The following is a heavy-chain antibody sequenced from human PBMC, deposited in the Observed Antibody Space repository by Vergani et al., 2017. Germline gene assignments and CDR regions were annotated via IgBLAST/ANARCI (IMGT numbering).Heavy chain of an antibody. CDR2: IKSKTDGGTT. CDR3: TTDEVEGDAKLW. V-gene: IGHV3-15*01. Sequence: EVQLVESGGGLVKPGGSLRLSCAASGFTFSNAWMSWVRQAPGKGLEWVGRIKSKTDGGTTDYAAPVKGRFTISRDDSKNTLYLQMNSLKTEDTAVYYCTTDEVEGDAKLWWGQGTLVTVSS. D-gene: IGHD2-21*02. J-gene: IGHJ4*02. CDR1: GFTFSNAW.